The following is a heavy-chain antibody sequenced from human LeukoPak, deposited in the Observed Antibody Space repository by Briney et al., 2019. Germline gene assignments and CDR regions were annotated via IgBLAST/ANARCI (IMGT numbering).Heavy chain of an antibody. J-gene: IGHJ3*02. Sequence: SETLSLTCTVSGGSIRNYYWSWIRQPPGKELEWIGYIYYSGSTIYNPSLQSRVTISLDTSKNRFSLKLDSVTAADTAIYYCARDLGGGWYYVFDIWGQGTLVTVSS. D-gene: IGHD2-21*02. V-gene: IGHV4-59*12. CDR3: ARDLGGGWYYVFDI. CDR2: IYYSGST. CDR1: GGSIRNYY.